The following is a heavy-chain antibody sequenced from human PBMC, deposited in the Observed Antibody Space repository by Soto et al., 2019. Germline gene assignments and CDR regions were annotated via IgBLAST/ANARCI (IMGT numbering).Heavy chain of an antibody. J-gene: IGHJ4*02. V-gene: IGHV3-21*01. CDR3: ARDGTPSGFDFDS. D-gene: IGHD1-1*01. CDR2: ISSSSTYI. CDR1: GFTFSTHS. Sequence: EVQLVESGGGLVKPGGSLRLSCAASGFTFSTHSMNWVRQAPGKGLEWVSSISSSSTYIYYADSVKGRFTISRDNARNSLFLQMNSLRAEDTAVYYCARDGTPSGFDFDSWGQGTLVTVSS.